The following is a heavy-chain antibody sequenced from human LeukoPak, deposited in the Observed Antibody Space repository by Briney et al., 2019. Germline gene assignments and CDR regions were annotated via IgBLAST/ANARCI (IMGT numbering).Heavy chain of an antibody. D-gene: IGHD3-10*01. Sequence: PSETLSLTCAVYGGSFSGYYWNWIRQSPGKGLEWIGEINHSGSTNYNPSLESRVTISVDTSKNQFSLKLSSVTAADTAVYYCARSDGYGLVGIWGQGTMVTVSS. V-gene: IGHV4-34*01. CDR2: INHSGST. CDR3: ARSDGYGLVGI. CDR1: GGSFSGYY. J-gene: IGHJ3*02.